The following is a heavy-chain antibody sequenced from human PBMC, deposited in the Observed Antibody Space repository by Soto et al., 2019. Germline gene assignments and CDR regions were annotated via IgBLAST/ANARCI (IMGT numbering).Heavy chain of an antibody. J-gene: IGHJ4*02. CDR2: ISAYNGNT. CDR3: ARAGQYYDSSGYAD. V-gene: IGHV1-18*01. Sequence: QVKLVQSGTEVKKPGASMKVSCKASGYSFATSGISWVRQAPGQGLEWMGWISAYNGNTNYDQKLQDRIIMTTDTSTSTAYLELRILRSDDTAVYYCARAGQYYDSSGYADWGQGTLVTVSS. D-gene: IGHD3-22*01. CDR1: GYSFATSG.